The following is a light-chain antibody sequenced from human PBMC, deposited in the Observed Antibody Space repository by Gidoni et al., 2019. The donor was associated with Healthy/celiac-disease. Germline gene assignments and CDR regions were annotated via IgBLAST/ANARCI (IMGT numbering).Light chain of an antibody. Sequence: DIVMTQSPDSLAVSLGERATINCKSSQSVLYSYNNKNYLAWYQPKPGQPPKLLIYCASTRESGVPDRFSGSGSGTDVTLTISSLQAEDVAVYYCQQYYSTPFTFGPGTKVDIK. V-gene: IGKV4-1*01. J-gene: IGKJ3*01. CDR2: CAS. CDR3: QQYYSTPFT. CDR1: QSVLYSYNNKNY.